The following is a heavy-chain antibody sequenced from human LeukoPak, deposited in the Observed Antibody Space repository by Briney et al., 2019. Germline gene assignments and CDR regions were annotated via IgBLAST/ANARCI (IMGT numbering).Heavy chain of an antibody. CDR3: AKRPSAYYFEGGCYFTY. J-gene: IGHJ4*02. CDR2: ISGSGANT. V-gene: IGHV3-23*01. CDR1: GFTFSSYS. Sequence: GGSLRLSCAASGFTFSSYSMNWVRQAPGKGLEWVSAISGSGANTYYADSVKGRFTISRDNAKDTLYLQMNTLRAEDTAVYYCAKRPSAYYFEGGCYFTYWGQGTLVIVSS. D-gene: IGHD3-9*01.